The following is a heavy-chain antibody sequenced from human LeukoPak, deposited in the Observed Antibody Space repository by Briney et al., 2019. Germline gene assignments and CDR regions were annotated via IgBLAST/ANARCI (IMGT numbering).Heavy chain of an antibody. CDR3: AKDLVAGTTA. CDR2: ISGSGGST. CDR1: GFTFSSYT. D-gene: IGHD1-1*01. J-gene: IGHJ5*02. Sequence: PGGSLRLSCAASGFTFSSYTMSWVRQAPGKGLEWVSAISGSGGSTYYADPVKGRFTISRDNSKNSLYLQMNSLRAEDTAVYYCAKDLVAGTTAWGQGTLVTVSS. V-gene: IGHV3-23*01.